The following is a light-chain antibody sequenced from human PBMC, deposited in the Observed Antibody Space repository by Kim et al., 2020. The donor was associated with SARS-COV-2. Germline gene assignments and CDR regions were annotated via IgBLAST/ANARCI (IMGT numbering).Light chain of an antibody. J-gene: IGLJ3*02. CDR3: LLSYSDARNWV. Sequence: GTVTLTCAASSGVVTSGHYPYWFQQKPGQAPTTLIYDTINKHSWTPARFSCSLLGGKAALTLSGAQPEDEAEYYCLLSYSDARNWVFGGGTQLTVL. CDR1: SGVVTSGHY. V-gene: IGLV7-46*01. CDR2: DTI.